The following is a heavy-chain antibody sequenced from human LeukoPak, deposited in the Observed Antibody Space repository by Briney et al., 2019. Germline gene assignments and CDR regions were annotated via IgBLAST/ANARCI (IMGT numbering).Heavy chain of an antibody. CDR2: IYSGGST. CDR1: GFTVSSNY. CDR3: ARAKPKNMVRGLIMRRESRYYFDY. V-gene: IGHV3-53*01. Sequence: GGSLRLSCAASGFTVSSNYMSWVRQAPGKGLEWVSVIYSGGSTYYADSVKGRFTISRDNSRSTLYIQMNSLRAEDTAVYYCARAKPKNMVRGLIMRRESRYYFDYWGQGTLVTVSS. J-gene: IGHJ4*02. D-gene: IGHD3-10*01.